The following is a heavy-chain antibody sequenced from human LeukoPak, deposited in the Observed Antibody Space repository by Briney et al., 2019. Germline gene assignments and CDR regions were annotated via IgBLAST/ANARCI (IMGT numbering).Heavy chain of an antibody. Sequence: ASVKVSCKASGYTFTDYYVNWVRQAPGQGLEWVGWINPTGGGTSYAQKFQGRVTLTRDTSINTAYMDLSSLRYDDTAIYYCARGHSGDGYHFDYWGQGTLVAVSS. CDR3: ARGHSGDGYHFDY. V-gene: IGHV1-2*02. CDR2: INPTGGGT. J-gene: IGHJ4*02. CDR1: GYTFTDYY. D-gene: IGHD2-21*01.